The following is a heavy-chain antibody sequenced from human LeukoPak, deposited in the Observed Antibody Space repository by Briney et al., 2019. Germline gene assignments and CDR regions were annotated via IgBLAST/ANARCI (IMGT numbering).Heavy chain of an antibody. D-gene: IGHD3/OR15-3a*01. V-gene: IGHV4-39*01. CDR1: GDSIISSSHY. CDR3: ARHWTGYYYGMDV. J-gene: IGHJ6*02. Sequence: KPSETLSLTCTVFGDSIISSSHYWGWIRQPPGKGLEWIGSIYYSGSTHFNPSLQSRVTMSVDASKNQFSLKLSSVTAADTAGYYCARHWTGYYYGMDVWGQGTTVTVSS. CDR2: IYYSGST.